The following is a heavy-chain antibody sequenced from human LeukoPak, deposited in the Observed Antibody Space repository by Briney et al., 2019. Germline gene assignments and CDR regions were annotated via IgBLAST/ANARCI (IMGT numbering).Heavy chain of an antibody. CDR1: GGTFSTYA. J-gene: IGHJ5*02. CDR2: ISAYNGNT. Sequence: GSSVKVSCKASGGTFSTYAINWVRQAPGQGLEWMGWISAYNGNTNYAQKLQGRVTMTTDTSTSTAYMELRSLRSDDTAVYYCARDAGYCSGGSCWDWFDPWGQGTLVTVSS. V-gene: IGHV1-18*01. CDR3: ARDAGYCSGGSCWDWFDP. D-gene: IGHD2-15*01.